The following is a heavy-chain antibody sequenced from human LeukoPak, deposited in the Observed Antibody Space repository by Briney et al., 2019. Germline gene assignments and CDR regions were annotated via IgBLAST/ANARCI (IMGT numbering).Heavy chain of an antibody. Sequence: GGSLRLSCAASGFTFSSYAMSWVRQAPGKGLEWVSAISGSGGSTYYADSVKGRFTISRDNSKNTLYLQINSLRAEDTAIYYCAKDRSDFWSGSLDYWGQGTLVTVSS. J-gene: IGHJ4*02. CDR3: AKDRSDFWSGSLDY. CDR2: ISGSGGST. D-gene: IGHD3-3*01. CDR1: GFTFSSYA. V-gene: IGHV3-23*01.